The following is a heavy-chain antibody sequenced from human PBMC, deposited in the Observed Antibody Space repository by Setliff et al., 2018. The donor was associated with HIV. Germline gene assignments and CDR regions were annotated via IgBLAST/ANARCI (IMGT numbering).Heavy chain of an antibody. CDR1: GITFSSYV. CDR3: ARGRVLEWLLNH. D-gene: IGHD3-3*01. CDR2: ISGTGGSP. Sequence: PGGSLRLSCEASGITFSSYVMSWVRQAPGQGLEWVSGISGTGGSPYYADSVKGRFTISRDNSKNTLYLQMSSLRAGDTALYYCARGRVLEWLLNHWGQGTRVTVSS. V-gene: IGHV3-23*01. J-gene: IGHJ4*02.